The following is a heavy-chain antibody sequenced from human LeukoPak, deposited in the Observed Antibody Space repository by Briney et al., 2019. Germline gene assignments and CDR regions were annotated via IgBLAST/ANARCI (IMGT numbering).Heavy chain of an antibody. V-gene: IGHV3-23*01. CDR1: GFTFSSYG. Sequence: GGSLRLSCAASGFTFSSYGMHWVRQAPGKVLGWVSAISGNGGSTYYADSVKGRFTISRDNSKNTLYLQINSLRAEDTAVYYCAKDPRSYIVTTMLFQYWGQGTLVTVSS. D-gene: IGHD5-12*01. CDR2: ISGNGGST. J-gene: IGHJ4*02. CDR3: AKDPRSYIVTTMLFQY.